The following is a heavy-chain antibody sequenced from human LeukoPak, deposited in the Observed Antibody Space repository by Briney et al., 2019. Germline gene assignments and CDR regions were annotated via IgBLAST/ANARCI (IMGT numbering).Heavy chain of an antibody. CDR3: AKDWGNKFASGSSYLDS. CDR2: IYSGGST. Sequence: GGSLRLSCAASGFIVSSNYMSWVRQAPGKGLEWVSVIYSGGSTYYADSVKGRFTISRDNSKNTLYLQMNGLRPEDTAVYFCAKDWGNKFASGSSYLDSWGQGTLVTVSS. V-gene: IGHV3-53*05. CDR1: GFIVSSNY. D-gene: IGHD3-10*01. J-gene: IGHJ4*02.